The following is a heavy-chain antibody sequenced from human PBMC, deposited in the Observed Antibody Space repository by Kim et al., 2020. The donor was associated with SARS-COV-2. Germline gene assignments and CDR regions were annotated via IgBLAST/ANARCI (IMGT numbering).Heavy chain of an antibody. CDR3: ALFSNAFDI. J-gene: IGHJ3*02. D-gene: IGHD2-2*01. Sequence: GGSLRLSCAASGFHFSSYAMHWVRQAPGKGLEWVSVISYDGSNTYHADSVKGRFTTSRDNSEKSVFLQLNSLRFEDTAVYYCALFSNAFDIWG. CDR1: GFHFSSYA. V-gene: IGHV3-30*04. CDR2: ISYDGSNT.